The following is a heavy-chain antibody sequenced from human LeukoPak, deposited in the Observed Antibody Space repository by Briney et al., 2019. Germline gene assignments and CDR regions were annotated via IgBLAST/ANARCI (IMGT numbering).Heavy chain of an antibody. CDR3: AREPEYSSSGDNDY. CDR1: GFTFSSYW. D-gene: IGHD6-6*01. Sequence: GGSLRLSCAASGFTFSSYWMSWVRQAPGKGLEWVANIKQDGSEKYYVDSVKGRFTISRDSAKNSLYLQMNSLRAEDTAVYYCAREPEYSSSGDNDYWGQGTLVAVSS. V-gene: IGHV3-7*01. J-gene: IGHJ4*02. CDR2: IKQDGSEK.